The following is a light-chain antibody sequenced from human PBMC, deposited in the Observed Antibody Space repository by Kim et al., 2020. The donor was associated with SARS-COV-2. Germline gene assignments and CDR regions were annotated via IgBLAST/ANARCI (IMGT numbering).Light chain of an antibody. Sequence: SVGDSVTSTCRASQSVGTYLNWYQHKPGKAPNLLIYSASILQSGVPSRFSGGGSGTEFTLTISSLQREDFATYYCQQTYSSLTVTFGQGTRLEIK. V-gene: IGKV1-39*01. CDR3: QQTYSSLTVT. CDR1: QSVGTY. J-gene: IGKJ5*01. CDR2: SAS.